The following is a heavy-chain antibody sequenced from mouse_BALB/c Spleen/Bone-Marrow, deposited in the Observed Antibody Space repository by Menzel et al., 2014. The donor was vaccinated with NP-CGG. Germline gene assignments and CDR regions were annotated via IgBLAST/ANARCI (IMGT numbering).Heavy chain of an antibody. D-gene: IGHD1-2*01. CDR1: GFNIKDTY. Sequence: VHLQQSGAELVKPGASVKLSCTASGFNIKDTYIHWVKQRPEQGLEWIGRIDPANGNTKYDPKFQGKATITADTSSNTAYLQLSSLTSEDTAVYYCAEITTAAYYVMDYWGQGTSVTVSS. V-gene: IGHV14-3*02. J-gene: IGHJ4*01. CDR2: IDPANGNT. CDR3: AEITTAAYYVMDY.